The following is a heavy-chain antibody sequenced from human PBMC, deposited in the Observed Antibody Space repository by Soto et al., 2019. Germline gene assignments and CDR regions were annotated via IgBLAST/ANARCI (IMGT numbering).Heavy chain of an antibody. CDR3: ARVGMDNYPPDRWGIYYGDYGRGAPYYFDY. D-gene: IGHD4-17*01. CDR1: GFTFGSYW. CDR2: IRQDGSEK. J-gene: IGHJ4*02. V-gene: IGHV3-7*01. Sequence: PGGSLRLSCAASGFTFGSYWVSWVRQAPGKGLEWVANIRQDGSEKYYVDSVKGRFTISRDNAKNSLYLQMNSLRAEDTAVYYCARVGMDNYPPDRWGIYYGDYGRGAPYYFDYWGQGTLVTVSS.